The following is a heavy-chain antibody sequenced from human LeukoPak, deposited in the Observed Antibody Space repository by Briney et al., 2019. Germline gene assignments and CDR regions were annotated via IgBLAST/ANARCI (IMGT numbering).Heavy chain of an antibody. CDR2: MNPNSGNT. CDR1: GYTFTSYD. Sequence: ASVKVSCKASGYTFTSYDINWVRQATGQGLEWMGWMNPNSGNTSYAQKFQGRVTMTRNTSISTAYMELSSLRSEDTAVYYCATDYTDYSLDYWGQGTLVTVSS. J-gene: IGHJ4*02. CDR3: ATDYTDYSLDY. V-gene: IGHV1-8*01. D-gene: IGHD4-11*01.